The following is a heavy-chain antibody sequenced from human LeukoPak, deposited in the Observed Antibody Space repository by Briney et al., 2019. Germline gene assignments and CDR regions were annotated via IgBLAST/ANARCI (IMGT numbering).Heavy chain of an antibody. D-gene: IGHD3-9*01. CDR1: GDSLINFY. V-gene: IGHV4-59*08. Sequence: SETLSLTCTVSGDSLINFYWSWIRQPPGKGLEWIGYIYYSGTTNYNPSLKSRVTMSVDSSKNQFSLKLRSVTAADAAVYYCARLKFDVLTGYYEALDYWGQGTLVTVSS. J-gene: IGHJ4*02. CDR3: ARLKFDVLTGYYEALDY. CDR2: IYYSGTT.